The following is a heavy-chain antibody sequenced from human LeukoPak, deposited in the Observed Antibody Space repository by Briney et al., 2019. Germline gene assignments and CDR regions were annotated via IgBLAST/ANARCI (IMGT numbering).Heavy chain of an antibody. V-gene: IGHV1-46*01. CDR3: ARVGQWLALRRGAFDY. CDR1: GYSFTSNY. Sequence: ASVKVSCKASGYSFTSNYIHWVRQAPGQGLEWMGMIYPRDGSTSYAQKFQGRVTITADESTSTAYMELSSLRSEDTAVYYCARVGQWLALRRGAFDYWGQGTLVTVSS. J-gene: IGHJ4*02. D-gene: IGHD6-19*01. CDR2: IYPRDGST.